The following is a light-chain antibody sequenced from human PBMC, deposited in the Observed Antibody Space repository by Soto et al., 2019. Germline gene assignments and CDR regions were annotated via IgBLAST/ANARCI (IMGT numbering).Light chain of an antibody. Sequence: EIVLTQSPGTLSLSPGERATLSCRASQSVFGTYLAWYQQKPGQAPRLLIYGASRRATGVPDRFSGSGSGTDFTLTISRLEPEDFAVYYCQHYYNWLITFGQGTRLEIK. CDR2: GAS. J-gene: IGKJ5*01. V-gene: IGKV3-20*01. CDR1: QSVFGTY. CDR3: QHYYNWLIT.